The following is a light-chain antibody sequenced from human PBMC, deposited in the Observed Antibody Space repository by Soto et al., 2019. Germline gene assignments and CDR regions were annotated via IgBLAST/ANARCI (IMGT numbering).Light chain of an antibody. J-gene: IGKJ4*01. Sequence: DIQLTQSPSSLSASVGDRVTITCRASQSISGYLNWYQQKPGKAPKLLMYAASILQSGVPSRFSGSGSGTDFTLTISSLQPEDFATYYCQQSYSTPLTFGGGTKVEIK. CDR3: QQSYSTPLT. V-gene: IGKV1-39*01. CDR2: AAS. CDR1: QSISGY.